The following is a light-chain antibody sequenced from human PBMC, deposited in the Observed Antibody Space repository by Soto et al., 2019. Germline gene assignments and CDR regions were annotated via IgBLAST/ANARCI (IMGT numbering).Light chain of an antibody. CDR2: GAS. V-gene: IGKV3-20*01. CDR3: QQYYYTPYS. J-gene: IGKJ2*03. CDR1: QSVSSNY. Sequence: EIVLTQSPGTLSLSPGERATLSCRASQSVSSNYLAWYQQKPGQAPRLLIYGASSRATGIPDRFSGSGSGTDFTLTISRLEPEDFAVYYCQQYYYTPYSFGQGTKLEIK.